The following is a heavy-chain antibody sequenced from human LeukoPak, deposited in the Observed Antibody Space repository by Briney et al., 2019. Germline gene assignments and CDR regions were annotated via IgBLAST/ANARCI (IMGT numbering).Heavy chain of an antibody. CDR2: INHSGST. D-gene: IGHD2-2*01. J-gene: IGHJ4*02. V-gene: IGHV4-34*01. CDR3: ARGKMNSDIVVVPAAIRFDY. Sequence: SETLSLTCAVYRGSFSGYYWSWIRQPPGKGLEWIGEINHSGSTNYNPSLKSRVTISVDTSKNQFSLKLSSVTAADTAVYYCARGKMNSDIVVVPAAIRFDYWGQGTLVTVSS. CDR1: RGSFSGYY.